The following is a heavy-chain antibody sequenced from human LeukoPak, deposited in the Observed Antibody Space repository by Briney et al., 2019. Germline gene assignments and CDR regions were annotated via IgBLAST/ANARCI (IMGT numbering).Heavy chain of an antibody. CDR1: GFTFSSYG. Sequence: GGSLRLSCAASGFTFSSYGMHWVRQAPGKGLEWVAVISYDGGNKYYADSVEGRFTISRDNSKNTLYLQMSSLRAEDTAVYYCARFIGAFDIWGQGTMVTVSS. V-gene: IGHV3-30*03. CDR2: ISYDGGNK. CDR3: ARFIGAFDI. D-gene: IGHD1-26*01. J-gene: IGHJ3*02.